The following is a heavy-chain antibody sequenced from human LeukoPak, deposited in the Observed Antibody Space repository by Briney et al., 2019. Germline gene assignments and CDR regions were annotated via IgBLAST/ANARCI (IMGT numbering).Heavy chain of an antibody. Sequence: SETLSLTCAVYGGSFSGYYWSWIRQPPGKGLEWIGEINHSGSTNYNPSLKSRVTISVDTSKNQFSLKLSSVTAADTAVYYCARLVSYGSGSYLRYWGQGTLVTVSS. CDR1: GGSFSGYY. D-gene: IGHD3-10*01. J-gene: IGHJ4*02. CDR2: INHSGST. CDR3: ARLVSYGSGSYLRY. V-gene: IGHV4-34*01.